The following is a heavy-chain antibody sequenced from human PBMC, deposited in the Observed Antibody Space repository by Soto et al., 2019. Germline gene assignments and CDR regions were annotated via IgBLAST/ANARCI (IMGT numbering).Heavy chain of an antibody. CDR1: GYSFTSYW. D-gene: IGHD6-13*01. V-gene: IGHV5-51*01. CDR2: IYPGDSDT. Sequence: GESLKISCKGSGYSFTSYWIGWVRQMPGKGLEWMGIIYPGDSDTRYSPSFQGQVTISADKSIGTAYLQWGSLKASDTAMYYCARHLRAAANDYWGQGTLVTVSS. J-gene: IGHJ4*02. CDR3: ARHLRAAANDY.